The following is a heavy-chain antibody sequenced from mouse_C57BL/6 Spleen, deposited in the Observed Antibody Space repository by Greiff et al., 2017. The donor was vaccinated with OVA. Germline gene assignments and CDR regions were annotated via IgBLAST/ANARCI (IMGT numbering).Heavy chain of an antibody. CDR1: VYTFTSYW. CDR2: INPSNGGT. V-gene: IGHV1-53*01. CDR3: ARSPLYDPYFDY. J-gene: IGHJ2*01. D-gene: IGHD2-3*01. Sequence: VQLQQSGTELVKPGASVKLSCKASVYTFTSYWMHWVKQRPGQGLEWIGNINPSNGGTNYNEKFKSKATLTVDKYSSTAYMQLSSLTSEDSAVYYCARSPLYDPYFDYWGQGTTLTVSS.